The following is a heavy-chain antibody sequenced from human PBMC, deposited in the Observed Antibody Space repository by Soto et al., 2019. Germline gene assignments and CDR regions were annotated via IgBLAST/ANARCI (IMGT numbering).Heavy chain of an antibody. CDR2: ISVSSDYI. CDR1: GFSFSDHY. J-gene: IGHJ5*02. Sequence: GGSLRLSCVASGFSFSDHYMIWIRQAPGRGLEWVAYISVSSDYINYADSVKGRFTMSRDNGKNSVYLHMNSLRAEDTAVYCCVRDADRSDSWWFDRWGQGTQVTVSS. D-gene: IGHD6-6*01. V-gene: IGHV3-11*06. CDR3: VRDADRSDSWWFDR.